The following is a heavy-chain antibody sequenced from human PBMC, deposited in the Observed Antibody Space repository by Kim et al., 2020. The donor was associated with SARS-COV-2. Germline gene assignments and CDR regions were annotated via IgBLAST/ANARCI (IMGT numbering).Heavy chain of an antibody. CDR2: IYSGGST. V-gene: IGHV3-53*01. CDR1: GFTVSSNY. CDR3: ARVITMVRGVSDY. J-gene: IGHJ4*02. Sequence: GGSLRLSCAASGFTVSSNYMSWVRQAPGKRLEWVSVIYSGGSTYYADSVKGRFTIPRDNSKNTLYLQMNSLRAEDTAVYYCARVITMVRGVSDYWGQGTLVTVSS. D-gene: IGHD3-10*01.